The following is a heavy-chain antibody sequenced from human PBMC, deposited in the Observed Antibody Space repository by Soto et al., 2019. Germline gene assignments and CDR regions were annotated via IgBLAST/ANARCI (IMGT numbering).Heavy chain of an antibody. V-gene: IGHV3-23*01. Sequence: PGGSLRLSCAASGFTFSSYAMSWVRQAPGKGLEWVSAISGSGGSTYYADSVKGRFTISRDNSKNTLYLQMNSLRAEDTAVYYCAKDRVWFGELRYYYMDVWGKGTTVTVSS. CDR2: ISGSGGST. CDR3: AKDRVWFGELRYYYMDV. D-gene: IGHD3-10*01. CDR1: GFTFSSYA. J-gene: IGHJ6*03.